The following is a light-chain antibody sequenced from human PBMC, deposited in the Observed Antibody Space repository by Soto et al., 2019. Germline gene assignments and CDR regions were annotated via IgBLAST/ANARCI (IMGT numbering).Light chain of an antibody. CDR3: VLYMGSGIWV. V-gene: IGLV8-61*01. CDR2: NTN. CDR1: SGSVSANYY. J-gene: IGLJ3*02. Sequence: QAVVTQEASLSVSPGTTVTLTCGLSSGSVSANYYPSWYQQTPGQAPRTLIYNTNTRSSGVPDRFSGSILVNKAALTITGAQADDESDYYCVLYMGSGIWVFGGGTKLTVL.